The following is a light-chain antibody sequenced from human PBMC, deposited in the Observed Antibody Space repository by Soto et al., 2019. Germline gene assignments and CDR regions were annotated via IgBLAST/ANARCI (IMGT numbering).Light chain of an antibody. CDR2: GAS. CDR1: QSVSSSY. Sequence: EIVLTQSPGTLSLSPGERATLFCMASQSVSSSYLAWYQQKPGQAPRLLIYGASSRATGIPDRFSGSGSGTDFTLTISRLEPEDFAVYYCQQYGSSPRTCGQGTKGDIK. J-gene: IGKJ1*01. V-gene: IGKV3-20*01. CDR3: QQYGSSPRT.